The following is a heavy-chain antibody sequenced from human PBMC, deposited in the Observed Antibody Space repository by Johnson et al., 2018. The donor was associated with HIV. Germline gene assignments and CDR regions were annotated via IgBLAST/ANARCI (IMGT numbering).Heavy chain of an antibody. J-gene: IGHJ3*02. Sequence: VQLVESGGGVVRPGRSLRLSCAASGFTFSSYGMHWVRQAPGKGLEWVAVISYDGSNKYYADSVKGRFTISRDNSKNTLHLQMNSLRAADTAVYYCAKVMTASSVNSFGGVIDASDIWGQGTMVTVS. CDR1: GFTFSSYG. CDR3: AKVMTASSVNSFGGVIDASDI. CDR2: ISYDGSNK. D-gene: IGHD3-16*01. V-gene: IGHV3-30*18.